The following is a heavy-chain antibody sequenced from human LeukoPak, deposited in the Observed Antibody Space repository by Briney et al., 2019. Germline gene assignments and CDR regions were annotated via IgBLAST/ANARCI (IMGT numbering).Heavy chain of an antibody. J-gene: IGHJ3*02. CDR1: GFIFNNYE. CDR2: ISSSGSTI. V-gene: IGHV3-48*03. D-gene: IGHD3-10*01. CDR3: ARELLWFGEFADAFDI. Sequence: GGSLRLSCAASGFIFNNYEVNWVRQAPGKGLEWISYISSSGSTIYYADSVKGRFTISRDNAKNSLYLQMNSLRAEDTAVYYCARELLWFGEFADAFDIWGQGTMVTVSS.